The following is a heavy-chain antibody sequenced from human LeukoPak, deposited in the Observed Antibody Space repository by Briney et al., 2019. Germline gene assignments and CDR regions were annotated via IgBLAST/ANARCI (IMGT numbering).Heavy chain of an antibody. D-gene: IGHD6-13*01. V-gene: IGHV4-59*01. CDR1: GGSISSYY. J-gene: IGHJ6*03. CDR3: ARARNGYSSSWPSRRYYYYMDV. Sequence: PSETLSLTCTVSGGSISSYYWSWIRQPPGKGLEWIGYIYYSGSTNYNPSLKSRVTISVDTSKNQFSLKLSSVTAADTAVYYCARARNGYSSSWPSRRYYYYMDVWGKGTTVTISS. CDR2: IYYSGST.